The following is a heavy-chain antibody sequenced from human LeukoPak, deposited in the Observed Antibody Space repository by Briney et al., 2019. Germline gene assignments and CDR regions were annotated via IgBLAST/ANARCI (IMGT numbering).Heavy chain of an antibody. CDR1: GFTFSSYS. J-gene: IGHJ4*02. Sequence: GGSLRLSCAASGFTFSSYSMNWVRQAPGKGLEWVSSISSSSSYMYYADSVKGRFTISRDNAKNSLYLQMNSLRAEDTAVYYCANDFHNSNKVQCWGQGTLVTVSS. D-gene: IGHD1/OR15-1a*01. CDR2: ISSSSSYM. V-gene: IGHV3-21*01. CDR3: ANDFHNSNKVQC.